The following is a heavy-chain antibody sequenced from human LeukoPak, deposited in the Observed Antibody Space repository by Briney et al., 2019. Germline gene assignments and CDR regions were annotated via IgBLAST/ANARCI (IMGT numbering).Heavy chain of an antibody. V-gene: IGHV4-39*01. CDR2: IYYSGST. Sequence: PSETLSLTCTVSGGSINSSRHFWGWIRQSPGKGLEWIGSIYYSGSTYYNASLKSRVTISVDTSKKQFSLKLSSATAADTAVYYCARHRYSARYYDWDYRGQGTLVTVSS. D-gene: IGHD1-26*01. CDR3: ARHRYSARYYDWDY. CDR1: GGSINSSRHF. J-gene: IGHJ4*02.